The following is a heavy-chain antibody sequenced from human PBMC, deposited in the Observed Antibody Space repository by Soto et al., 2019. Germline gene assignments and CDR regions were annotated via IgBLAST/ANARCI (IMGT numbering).Heavy chain of an antibody. D-gene: IGHD3-10*02. Sequence: GSLRLSCAASGFSISDHYMSWIRQAPGKGLEWVSYSSNSGTFTKYADSVKGRFSISRDNAKNSLYLEINSLRGEDTAIYYCVRSGDNYNVLDYWGQGTPVTVSS. CDR1: GFSISDHY. CDR3: VRSGDNYNVLDY. J-gene: IGHJ4*02. CDR2: SSNSGTFT. V-gene: IGHV3-11*03.